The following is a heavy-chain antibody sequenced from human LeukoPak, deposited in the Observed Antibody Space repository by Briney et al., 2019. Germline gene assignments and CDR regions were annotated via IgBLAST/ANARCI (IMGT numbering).Heavy chain of an antibody. Sequence: GGSLRLSCAASGFTFSSYAMRWVRQAPGKGLEWVSAISGCGGSTYYADSVKGRFTISRDNSENTLYLQMNSLRAEDTAVYYCGGSSGPKGYWGQGTLVTVSS. CDR1: GFTFSSYA. J-gene: IGHJ4*02. D-gene: IGHD3-22*01. CDR3: GGSSGPKGY. CDR2: ISGCGGST. V-gene: IGHV3-23*01.